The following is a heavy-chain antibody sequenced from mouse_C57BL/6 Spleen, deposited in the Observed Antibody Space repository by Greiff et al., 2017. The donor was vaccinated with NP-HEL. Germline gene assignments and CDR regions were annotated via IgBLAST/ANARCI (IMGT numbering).Heavy chain of an antibody. J-gene: IGHJ4*01. CDR2: IYWDDDK. CDR3: ARRASGSYALDY. Sequence: QVTLKESGPGLLQPSQTLSLTCSFSGFSLSTSGMGVSWIRQPSGKGLVWLAHIYWDDDKRYNPFLKSLLTISKDTSRNQVFLKITSVDSANTATYSCARRASGSYALDYWGQGTSVTVSS. D-gene: IGHD6-1*01. V-gene: IGHV8-12*01. CDR1: GFSLSTSGMG.